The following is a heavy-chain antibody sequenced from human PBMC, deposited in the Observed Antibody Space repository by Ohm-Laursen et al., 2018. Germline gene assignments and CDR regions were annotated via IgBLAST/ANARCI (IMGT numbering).Heavy chain of an antibody. CDR2: ISWNSGSR. J-gene: IGHJ6*02. V-gene: IGHV3-9*01. D-gene: IGHD1-26*01. CDR1: RLIFDDYA. CDR3: ASPILGYYYYGMDV. Sequence: SLRLSCAASRLIFDDYAMHWVRQAPGKGLEWVSGISWNSGSRGYADSVKGRFTISRDNAKNTLYLQMNSLRAEDTALYYCASPILGYYYYGMDVWGQGTTVTVSS.